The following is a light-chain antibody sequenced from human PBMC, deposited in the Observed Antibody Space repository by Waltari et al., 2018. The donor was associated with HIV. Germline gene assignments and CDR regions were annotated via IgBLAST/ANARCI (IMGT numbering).Light chain of an antibody. CDR2: EVS. CDR3: SSYTSSSWV. CDR1: SSDVGGYNY. J-gene: IGLJ3*02. Sequence: QSALTQPASVSGSPGQSITISCTGTSSDVGGYNYVSWYQQHPGKAPKLMIYEVSNRPSGVSNRFSGAKSGSTASLTISGLQAEDEADYYCSSYTSSSWVFGGGTNLTVL. V-gene: IGLV2-14*01.